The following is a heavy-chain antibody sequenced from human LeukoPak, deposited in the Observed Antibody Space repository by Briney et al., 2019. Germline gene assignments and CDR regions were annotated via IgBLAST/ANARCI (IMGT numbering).Heavy chain of an antibody. CDR2: ISSSSSYI. Sequence: GGSLRLSCAASGFTFSSYSMNWVRQAPGKGLEWVSSISSSSSYIYYADSVKGRFTIYRDNAKNSLYLQMNSLRAEDTAVYYCARGEDIVVVPAAYYYGMDVWGKGTTVTVSS. V-gene: IGHV3-21*01. D-gene: IGHD2-2*01. CDR1: GFTFSSYS. J-gene: IGHJ6*04. CDR3: ARGEDIVVVPAAYYYGMDV.